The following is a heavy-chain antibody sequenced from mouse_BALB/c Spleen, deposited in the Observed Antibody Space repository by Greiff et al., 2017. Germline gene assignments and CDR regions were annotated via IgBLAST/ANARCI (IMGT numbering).Heavy chain of an antibody. CDR1: GFTFSSYA. V-gene: IGHV5-6-5*01. CDR2: ISSGGST. D-gene: IGHD1-1*01. CDR3: ARGVDYYGSSPYYFDY. Sequence: EVQLVESGGGLVKPGGSLKLSCAASGFTFSSYAMSWVRQTPEKRLEWVASISSGGSTYYPDSVKGRFTISRDNARNILYLQMSSLRSEDTAMYYCARGVDYYGSSPYYFDYWGQGTTLTVSS. J-gene: IGHJ2*01.